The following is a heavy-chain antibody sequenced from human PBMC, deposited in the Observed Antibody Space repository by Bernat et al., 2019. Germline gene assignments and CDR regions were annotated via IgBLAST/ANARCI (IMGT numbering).Heavy chain of an antibody. V-gene: IGHV3-15*01. J-gene: IGHJ4*02. CDR2: IKRKIDGKTI. D-gene: IGHD6-13*01. Sequence: QMEESGGGLVKPGGSLRLSCVASGFQISDAWVSWVRQAPGKVLEWIANIKRKIDGKTIDYAEPVKGRFSISRDDSKNTAFLQMNSLKTEDTAVYFCTTGYGSDWYGWGQGTLVTVSS. CDR3: TTGYGSDWYG. CDR1: GFQISDAW.